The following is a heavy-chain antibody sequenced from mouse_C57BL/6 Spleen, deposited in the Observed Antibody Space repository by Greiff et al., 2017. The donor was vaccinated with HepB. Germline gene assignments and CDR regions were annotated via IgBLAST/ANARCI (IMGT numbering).Heavy chain of an antibody. D-gene: IGHD1-1*01. CDR3: AREDYYGKGPWFAY. J-gene: IGHJ3*01. CDR2: IYPGDGDT. CDR1: GYAFSSSW. Sequence: VQLQQSGPELVKPGASVKISCKASGYAFSSSWMNWVKQRPGKGLEWIGRIYPGDGDTNYNGKFKGKATLTADKSSSTAYMQLSSLTSEDSAVYFCAREDYYGKGPWFAYWGQGTLVTVSA. V-gene: IGHV1-82*01.